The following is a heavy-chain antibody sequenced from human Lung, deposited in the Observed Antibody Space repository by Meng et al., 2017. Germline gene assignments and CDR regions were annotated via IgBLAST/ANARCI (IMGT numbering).Heavy chain of an antibody. D-gene: IGHD4-11*01. Sequence: QVRPQQWAAGLFNPSETLSLTGVVSGGSFSDYYWSWIRQPPGKGLEWIGEINHSGSTNYNPSLESRATISVDTSQNNLSLKLSSVTAADSAVYYCARGPTTMAHDFDYWGQGTLVTVSS. V-gene: IGHV4-34*01. CDR1: GGSFSDYY. J-gene: IGHJ4*02. CDR2: INHSGST. CDR3: ARGPTTMAHDFDY.